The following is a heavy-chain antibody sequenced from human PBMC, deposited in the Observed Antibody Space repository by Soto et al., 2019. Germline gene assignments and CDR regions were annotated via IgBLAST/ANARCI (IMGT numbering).Heavy chain of an antibody. D-gene: IGHD4-17*01. CDR2: IYYSGNT. J-gene: IGHJ5*02. CDR1: GGSISSDY. V-gene: IGHV4-59*01. Sequence: QVQLQESGPGLVKPSETLSLTCTVSGGSISSDYWTWIRLPPGKGLEWIGYIYYSGNTNYNPSLKSRVTISVDRSKHQFSLKLTSVTAADTAVYYCARATVVTGFDPWGQGTLVTVSS. CDR3: ARATVVTGFDP.